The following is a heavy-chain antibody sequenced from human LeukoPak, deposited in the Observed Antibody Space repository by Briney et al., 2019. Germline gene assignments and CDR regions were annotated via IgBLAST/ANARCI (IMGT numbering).Heavy chain of an antibody. D-gene: IGHD3-10*01. J-gene: IGHJ5*02. CDR1: GGSISSYY. CDR2: IYTSGST. CDR3: ARERYYYGSGSYRTNWFDP. Sequence: SETLSLTCTVSGGSISSYYWSWIRQPAGKGLEWIGRIYTSGSTNYNPSLKSRVTMSVDTSKNQFSLKLCSVTAADTAVYYCARERYYYGSGSYRTNWFDPWGQGTLVTVSS. V-gene: IGHV4-4*07.